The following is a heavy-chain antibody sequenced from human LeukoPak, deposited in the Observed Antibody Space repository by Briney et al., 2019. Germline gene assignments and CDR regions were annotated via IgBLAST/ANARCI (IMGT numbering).Heavy chain of an antibody. D-gene: IGHD3-10*01. V-gene: IGHV1-18*01. CDR3: ARRGGFEVLWFGELSLPLDY. CDR2: ISAYNGNT. Sequence: GASVKVSCKASGYTFTSYGISWVRQAPGQGLEWMGWISAYNGNTNYAQKLQGRVTMTTDTSTSTAYMELRSLRSDDTAVYYCARRGGFEVLWFGELSLPLDYWGQGTLVTVSS. CDR1: GYTFTSYG. J-gene: IGHJ4*02.